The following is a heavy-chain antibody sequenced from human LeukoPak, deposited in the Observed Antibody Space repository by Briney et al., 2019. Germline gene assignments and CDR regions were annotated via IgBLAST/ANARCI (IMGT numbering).Heavy chain of an antibody. CDR2: INTSGST. V-gene: IGHV4-4*07. Sequence: SETLSPTCTVSGASISSYYWSWIRQPAGKGLEWIGRINTSGSTNYNPSLKSRVTMSVDTSKNQFSLKLSSVTAADTAVYYCAREGPDPQHNSSIAARVRNFDYYYMDVWGKGTTVTVSS. D-gene: IGHD6-6*01. J-gene: IGHJ6*03. CDR1: GASISSYY. CDR3: AREGPDPQHNSSIAARVRNFDYYYMDV.